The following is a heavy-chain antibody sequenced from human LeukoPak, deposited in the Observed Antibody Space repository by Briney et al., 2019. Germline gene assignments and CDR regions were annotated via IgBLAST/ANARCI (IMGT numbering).Heavy chain of an antibody. V-gene: IGHV3-33*01. CDR3: ARDLGLRLGELSPIPDY. J-gene: IGHJ4*02. CDR1: GFTFSSYG. CDR2: IWYDGSNK. Sequence: GGSLRLSCAASGFTFSSYGMHWVRQAPGKGLEWVAVIWYDGSNKYYADSVKGRFTISRDNAKNSLYLQMNSLRAEDTAVYYCARDLGLRLGELSPIPDYWGQGTLVTVSS. D-gene: IGHD3-16*02.